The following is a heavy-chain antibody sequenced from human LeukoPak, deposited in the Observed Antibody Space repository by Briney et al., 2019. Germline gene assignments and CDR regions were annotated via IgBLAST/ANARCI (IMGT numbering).Heavy chain of an antibody. J-gene: IGHJ4*02. D-gene: IGHD6-13*01. CDR3: GALGQQLIP. Sequence: PGGSLRLSCAASGFTFSSYWMHWVRQAPGKGLVWVSRVNSDGSSTSYADFVKGRFTISRDNAKNTLYLQMNSLRAEDTAVYYCGALGQQLIPWGQGTPVTVSS. CDR2: VNSDGSST. V-gene: IGHV3-74*01. CDR1: GFTFSSYW.